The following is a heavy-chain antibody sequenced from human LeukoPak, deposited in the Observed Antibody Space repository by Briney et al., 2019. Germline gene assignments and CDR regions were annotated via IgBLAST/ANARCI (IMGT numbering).Heavy chain of an antibody. CDR1: GDSFSSYY. CDR2: IYYSGST. V-gene: IGHV4-59*01. Sequence: SETLSLTCTVSGDSFSSYYWTWIRQPPGKGLEWIGYIYYSGSTNSNPSLKSRVTISVDTSKNQFSLKLSSVTAADTAVYYCARAAKTSCYYYMDVWGKGTTVTISS. CDR3: ARAAKTSCYYYMDV. J-gene: IGHJ6*03. D-gene: IGHD4/OR15-4a*01.